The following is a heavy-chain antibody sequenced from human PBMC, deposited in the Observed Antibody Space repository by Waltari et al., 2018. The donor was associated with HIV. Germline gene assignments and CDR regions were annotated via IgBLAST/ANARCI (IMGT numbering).Heavy chain of an antibody. J-gene: IGHJ4*02. CDR1: GLTFSSYW. V-gene: IGHV3-74*01. D-gene: IGHD3-3*01. CDR2: IDTDGSTT. CDR3: ARDVAGRGGY. Sequence: EVQLVESGGDLVQPGGSLRLSCAASGLTFSSYWMHWVRQAPGKGLVWVSRIDTDGSTTTYADSVKGRFTISRDNAKNILYLQMNSLRVEDTAVYYCARDVAGRGGYWGQGTLVSVSS.